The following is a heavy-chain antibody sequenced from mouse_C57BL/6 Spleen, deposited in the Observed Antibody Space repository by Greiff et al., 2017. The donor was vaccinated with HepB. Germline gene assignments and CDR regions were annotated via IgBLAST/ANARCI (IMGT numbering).Heavy chain of an antibody. CDR2: IHPNSGST. CDR1: GYTFTSYW. J-gene: IGHJ3*01. V-gene: IGHV1-64*01. D-gene: IGHD4-1*02. Sequence: QVQLQQSGAELVKPGASVKLSCKASGYTFTSYWMHWVKQRPGQGLEWIGMIHPNSGSTNYNEKFKSKATLTVDKSSSTAYMQLSSLTSEDSAVYYCARPSTGTGFAYWGQGTLVTVSA. CDR3: ARPSTGTGFAY.